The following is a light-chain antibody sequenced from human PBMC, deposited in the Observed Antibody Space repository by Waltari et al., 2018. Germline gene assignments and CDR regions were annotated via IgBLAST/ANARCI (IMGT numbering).Light chain of an antibody. CDR3: YSEAGTWL. J-gene: IGLJ3*02. CDR2: DVT. Sequence: QSALTQPRSVSGSPGQSVTISCTGTGSDVDDANYVSWYQQLPGEAPKHVMYDVTNRRSRVPARFSGATSSHSASLGVSARQSDDEADYCRYSEAGTWLFGGGSKLTVL. V-gene: IGLV2-11*01. CDR1: GSDVDDANY.